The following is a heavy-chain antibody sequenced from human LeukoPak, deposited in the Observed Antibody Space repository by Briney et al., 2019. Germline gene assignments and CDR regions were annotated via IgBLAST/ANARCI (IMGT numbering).Heavy chain of an antibody. CDR3: ARDGHYCSGGTCYADY. J-gene: IGHJ4*02. CDR2: INPSGGST. Sequence: ASVKVSCKASGYTFTSYYMQWVRQAPGQGLEWMGIINPSGGSTNYAQKFQGRVTMTGDTSTSTVYMELSSLISEDTAVYYCARDGHYCSGGTCYADYWGQGTLVIVSS. V-gene: IGHV1-46*01. CDR1: GYTFTSYY. D-gene: IGHD2-15*01.